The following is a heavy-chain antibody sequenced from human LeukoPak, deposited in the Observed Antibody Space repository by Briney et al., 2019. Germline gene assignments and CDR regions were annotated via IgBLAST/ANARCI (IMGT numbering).Heavy chain of an antibody. CDR3: ARVQGYHDSSGYYLFYHLDY. J-gene: IGHJ4*02. D-gene: IGHD3-22*01. V-gene: IGHV3-30-3*01. CDR2: ISYDGSNK. Sequence: GGSLRLSCAASGFTFSSYAMHWVRQAPGKGLEWVAVISYDGSNKYYADSVKGRFTISRDNSKNTLYLQMNSLRAEDTAVYYCARVQGYHDSSGYYLFYHLDYWGQGTLVTVSS. CDR1: GFTFSSYA.